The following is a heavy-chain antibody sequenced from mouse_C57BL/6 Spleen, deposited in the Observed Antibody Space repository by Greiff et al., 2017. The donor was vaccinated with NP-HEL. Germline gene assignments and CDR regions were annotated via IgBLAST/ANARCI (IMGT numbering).Heavy chain of an antibody. D-gene: IGHD1-1*01. Sequence: VQLQQSGPGLVKPSQSLSLTCSVTGYSITSGYYWNWIRQFPGNKLEWMGYISYDGSNNYNPSLKNRISITRDTSKNQFFLKLNSVTTEDTATYYCARARDYYGSSYFDYWGQGTTLTVSS. CDR1: GYSITSGYY. V-gene: IGHV3-6*01. CDR3: ARARDYYGSSYFDY. J-gene: IGHJ2*01. CDR2: ISYDGSN.